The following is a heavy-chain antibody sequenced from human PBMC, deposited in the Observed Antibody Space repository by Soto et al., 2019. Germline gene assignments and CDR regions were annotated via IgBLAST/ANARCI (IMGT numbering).Heavy chain of an antibody. Sequence: ASVKVSCKASGYTLIMYYIHWMRQAPGQGLEWMGLINPSGGSTTYAQKFQGRVTMTRDTSTSAVYMDLSSLRSEDTAVYYCARSPYSSGYYYAIDYWGQGTQVTVSS. CDR2: INPSGGST. CDR1: GYTLIMYY. CDR3: ARSPYSSGYYYAIDY. J-gene: IGHJ4*02. V-gene: IGHV1-46*01. D-gene: IGHD3-22*01.